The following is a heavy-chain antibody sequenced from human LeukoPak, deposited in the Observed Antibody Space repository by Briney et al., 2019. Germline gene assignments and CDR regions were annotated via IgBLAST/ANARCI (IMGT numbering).Heavy chain of an antibody. V-gene: IGHV4-39*01. Sequence: KPSETLSLTCTISGGSISSSSYYWGWIRQPPGKGLEWIGSPYYSGSTYYNPSLKSRVTISVDTSKLSLKLTSVTAADTAVYYCARLRRSGSDYWGQGTLVTVSS. J-gene: IGHJ4*02. CDR2: PYYSGST. CDR3: ARLRRSGSDY. CDR1: GGSISSSSYY. D-gene: IGHD2-15*01.